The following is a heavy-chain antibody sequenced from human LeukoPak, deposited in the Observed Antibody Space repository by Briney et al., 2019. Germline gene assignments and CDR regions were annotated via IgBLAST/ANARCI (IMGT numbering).Heavy chain of an antibody. Sequence: PGGSLRLSCAASGFTFSSYAMHWVRQAPGKGLEWVAVISYDGSNKYYADSVKGRFTISRDNSKNTLYLQMNSLRAGDTAVYYCARRVRYCSGGSCGDYWGQGTLVTVSS. D-gene: IGHD2-15*01. CDR1: GFTFSSYA. CDR2: ISYDGSNK. J-gene: IGHJ4*02. V-gene: IGHV3-30-3*01. CDR3: ARRVRYCSGGSCGDY.